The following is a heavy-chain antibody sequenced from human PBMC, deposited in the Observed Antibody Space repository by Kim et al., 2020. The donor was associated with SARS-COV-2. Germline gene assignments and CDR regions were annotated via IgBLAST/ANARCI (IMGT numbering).Heavy chain of an antibody. CDR1: GFTFSTYG. Sequence: GGSLRLSCVGSGFTFSTYGMSWVRQASGKGLEWVSAISGSGDNTWYLDSVKGRFTISRDNSKNTLYLQMNSLRADDTALYYCVHWQWPPLLGYFLHWGQGTLVTVSS. CDR3: VHWQWPPLLGYFLH. V-gene: IGHV3-23*01. J-gene: IGHJ1*01. D-gene: IGHD6-19*01. CDR2: ISGSGDNT.